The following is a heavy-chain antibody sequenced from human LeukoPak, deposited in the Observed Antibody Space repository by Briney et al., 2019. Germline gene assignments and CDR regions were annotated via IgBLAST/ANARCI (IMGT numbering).Heavy chain of an antibody. V-gene: IGHV3-23*01. Sequence: PGGSLRLSCAASGLTFSSYAMSWVRQAPGKGLEWVSAISTSGGVTYYADSVRGGFTISRDNSKNTLYLQMNSLRAEDTALYYCAKSYSSGWYDFDYWGQGTLVTVSS. D-gene: IGHD6-19*01. CDR1: GLTFSSYA. J-gene: IGHJ4*02. CDR2: ISTSGGVT. CDR3: AKSYSSGWYDFDY.